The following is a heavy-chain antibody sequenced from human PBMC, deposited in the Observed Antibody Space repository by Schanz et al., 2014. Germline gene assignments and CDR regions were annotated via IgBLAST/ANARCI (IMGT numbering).Heavy chain of an antibody. CDR2: INPNTGGT. D-gene: IGHD5-12*01. Sequence: VQLEQSGAEVKKPGSSVKVSCKASGYTFTSYAMHWVRQAPGQGLEWMGWINPNTGGTNFAQKFQGWVTVTRDTSISTAYMELSRLKSDDTAVYYCARAFGGYDPAGALDYWGQGTLVTVSS. V-gene: IGHV1-2*04. CDR1: GYTFTSYA. CDR3: ARAFGGYDPAGALDY. J-gene: IGHJ4*02.